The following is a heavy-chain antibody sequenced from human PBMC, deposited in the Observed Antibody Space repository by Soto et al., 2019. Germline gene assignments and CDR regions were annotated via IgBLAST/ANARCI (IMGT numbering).Heavy chain of an antibody. Sequence: PGGSLRLSCAASGVTVSSNYMSWVRQAPGKGLEWVSVIYSGGSTYYADSVKGRFTISRDNSKNTLYLQMKSLRAEDTAVYYCAREEIHYDRSGYFRYWGQGTLVTVSS. CDR1: GVTVSSNY. J-gene: IGHJ4*02. D-gene: IGHD3-22*01. CDR3: AREEIHYDRSGYFRY. V-gene: IGHV3-53*01. CDR2: IYSGGST.